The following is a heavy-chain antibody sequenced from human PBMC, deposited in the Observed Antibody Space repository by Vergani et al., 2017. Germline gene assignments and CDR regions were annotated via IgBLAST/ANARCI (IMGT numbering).Heavy chain of an antibody. D-gene: IGHD3-16*01. J-gene: IGHJ4*02. CDR2: ISSSSSYI. V-gene: IGHV3-21*01. CDR1: GFTFSSYS. CDR3: ARDCPGCSWGTDY. Sequence: EVQLVESGGGLVKPGGSLRLSCAASGFTFSSYSMNWVRQAPGKGLEWVSSISSSSSYIYYADSVKGRFTISRDNAKNSLYLQMNSLRAEDTAVYYCARDCPGCSWGTDYWGQGTLVTVSS.